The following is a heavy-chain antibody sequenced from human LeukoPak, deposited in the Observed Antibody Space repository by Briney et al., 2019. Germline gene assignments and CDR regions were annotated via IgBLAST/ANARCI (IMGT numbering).Heavy chain of an antibody. CDR2: TYYRTKWNN. CDR3: ARGDVGLDC. V-gene: IGHV6-1*01. J-gene: IGHJ4*02. D-gene: IGHD1-26*01. CDR1: GDCVSSDSAG. Sequence: SQTLSLTCAISGDCVSSDSAGWNWIRQSRSRGFEWLGRTYYRTKWNNNYTVSVTRPITNTPDPSKQQFSLQLNSVTPGDTAGYFCARGDVGLDCWSQGTLVTVS.